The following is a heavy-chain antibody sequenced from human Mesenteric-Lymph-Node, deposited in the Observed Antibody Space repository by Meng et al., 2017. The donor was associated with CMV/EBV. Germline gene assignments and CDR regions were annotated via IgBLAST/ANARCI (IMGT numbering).Heavy chain of an antibody. V-gene: IGHV4-4*02. D-gene: IGHD6-25*01. CDR2: IYHSGST. Sequence: GSLRLSCAVSGGSISSSNWWSWVRQPPGKGLEWIGEIYHSGSTNYNPSLKSRVTISVDKSKNQFSLKLSSVTAADTAVYYCASPGPHSWDSSAWSPLDYWGQGTLVTVSS. CDR1: GGSISSSNW. J-gene: IGHJ4*02. CDR3: ASPGPHSWDSSAWSPLDY.